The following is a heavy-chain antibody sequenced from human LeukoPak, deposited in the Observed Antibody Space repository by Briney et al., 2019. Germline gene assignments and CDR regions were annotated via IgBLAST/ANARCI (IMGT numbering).Heavy chain of an antibody. V-gene: IGHV4-59*01. Sequence: SETLSLTCTVSGGSISSYYWSWIRQPPGKGLEWIGYIYYSGSTNYNPSLKSRVTISVDTSKNQFSLKLSSVTAADTAVYYCARDRSSSWLSHFDPWGRGTLVTVSS. CDR1: GGSISSYY. D-gene: IGHD6-13*01. CDR2: IYYSGST. J-gene: IGHJ5*02. CDR3: ARDRSSSWLSHFDP.